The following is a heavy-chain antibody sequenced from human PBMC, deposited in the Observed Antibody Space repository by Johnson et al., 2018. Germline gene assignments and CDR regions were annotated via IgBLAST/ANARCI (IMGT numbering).Heavy chain of an antibody. CDR1: GFTVSKYV. CDR2: VSGSDGSP. D-gene: IGHD5-24*01. CDR3: AKGGTSTFTSFDY. Sequence: VQLLESGGGLVQPGGSLRLSCAASGFTVSKYVMSWVRQAPGKGLEWVAGVSGSDGSPYYTNSVKGRFTISRDNSKNKLDLQMSSLTAEDTAISYCAKGGTSTFTSFDYWGQGTLVTVSS. V-gene: IGHV3-23*01. J-gene: IGHJ4*02.